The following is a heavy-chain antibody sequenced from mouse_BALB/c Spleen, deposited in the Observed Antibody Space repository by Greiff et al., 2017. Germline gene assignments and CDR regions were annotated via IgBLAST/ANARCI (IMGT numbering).Heavy chain of an antibody. CDR3: TRGGYYGYFDV. V-gene: IGHV1S81*02. CDR1: GYTFTSYY. D-gene: IGHD1-1*02. CDR2: INPSNGGT. J-gene: IGHJ1*01. Sequence: QVQLQQPGAELVKPGASVKLSCKASGYTFTSYYMYWVKQRPGQGLEWIGGINPSNGGTNFNEKFKSKATLTVDKSSSTAYMQLSSLTSEDSAVYYCTRGGYYGYFDVWGAGTTVTVSS.